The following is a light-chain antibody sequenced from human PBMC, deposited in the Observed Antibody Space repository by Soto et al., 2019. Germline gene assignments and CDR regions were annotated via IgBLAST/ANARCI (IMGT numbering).Light chain of an antibody. V-gene: IGLV2-14*03. Sequence: QSALTQPASVSGSPGQSITISCTGTSSDVGAYNHVSWYQQHPGKAPKLMIYDVNMWPSGVSHRFSGSKSGYTASLTISGIQAEDEADYYCSSYASSTSVLFGGGTKLTVL. J-gene: IGLJ2*01. CDR1: SSDVGAYNH. CDR2: DVN. CDR3: SSYASSTSVL.